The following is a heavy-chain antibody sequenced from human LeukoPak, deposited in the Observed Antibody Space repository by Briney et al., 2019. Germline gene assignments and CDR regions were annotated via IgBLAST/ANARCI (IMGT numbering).Heavy chain of an antibody. CDR2: ISAYNGKT. CDR3: ARDSGGAAVDYFDY. V-gene: IGHV1-18*01. CDR1: GYTFTIYG. J-gene: IGHJ4*02. Sequence: GAAVTVSFKASGYTFTIYGISWVRQAPGQGLEWMGWISAYNGKTNYAQKLQGRVTMTTDTSTSTAYMELRSLRSDDTAVYYCARDSGGAAVDYFDYWGQGTLVTVSS. D-gene: IGHD6-13*01.